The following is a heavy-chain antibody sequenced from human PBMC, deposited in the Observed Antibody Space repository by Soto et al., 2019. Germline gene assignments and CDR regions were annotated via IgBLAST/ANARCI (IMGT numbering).Heavy chain of an antibody. CDR3: AKDRGDCSSTSCYSYGMDV. J-gene: IGHJ6*02. Sequence: GGSLRLSCAASGFTFSSYGMHWVRQAPGKGLEWVAVISYDGSNKYYADSVKGRFTISRDNSKNTLYLQMNSLRAEDTAVYYCAKDRGDCSSTSCYSYGMDVWGQGTTVTVSS. CDR1: GFTFSSYG. CDR2: ISYDGSNK. V-gene: IGHV3-30*18. D-gene: IGHD2-2*01.